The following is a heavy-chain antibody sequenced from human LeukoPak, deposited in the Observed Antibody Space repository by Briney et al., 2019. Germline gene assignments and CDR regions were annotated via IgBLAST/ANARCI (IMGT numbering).Heavy chain of an antibody. CDR1: GYTFTSYD. CDR2: MNPNSGNT. V-gene: IGHV1-8*01. Sequence: ASVKVSCKASGYTFTSYDINWVRQATGQGLEWMGWMNPNSGNTGYAQKFQGRVTMTRNTSISTAYMELSSLRSEDTAVYYCARGLSYGSGSYSTKPYYYGMDVWGQGTTVTVSS. J-gene: IGHJ6*02. D-gene: IGHD3-10*01. CDR3: ARGLSYGSGSYSTKPYYYGMDV.